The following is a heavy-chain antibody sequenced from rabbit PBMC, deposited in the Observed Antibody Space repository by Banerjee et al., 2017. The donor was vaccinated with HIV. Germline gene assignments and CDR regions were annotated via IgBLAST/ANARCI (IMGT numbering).Heavy chain of an antibody. V-gene: IGHV1S7*01. CDR2: IDPVFGST. J-gene: IGHJ6*01. Sequence: QLVESGGGLVQPGGSLKLSCKASGLDFSSYSMNWVRQAPGKGLEWIGYIDPVFGSTYYASWVNGRFTISSHNAQNTLYLQLNSLTAADTATYFCARDRAGYGAYGVGLWGPGTLV. D-gene: IGHD2-1*01. CDR1: GLDFSSYS. CDR3: ARDRAGYGAYGVGL.